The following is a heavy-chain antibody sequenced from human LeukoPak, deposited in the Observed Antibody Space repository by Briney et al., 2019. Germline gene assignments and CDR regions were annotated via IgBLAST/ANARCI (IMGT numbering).Heavy chain of an antibody. CDR2: SIPIFGTA. D-gene: IGHD2-2*01. CDR1: GAAFSSYA. V-gene: IGHV1-69*05. CDR3: ARSIGYCSSTSCHLGFDP. J-gene: IGHJ5*02. Sequence: SVNVSCKASGAAFSSYAISLVRHGPGQGLEWMGGSIPIFGTANYAQMFQGRVTITTDESTSTAYMELSSLRSEDTAVYYCARSIGYCSSTSCHLGFDPWGQGTLVTVSS.